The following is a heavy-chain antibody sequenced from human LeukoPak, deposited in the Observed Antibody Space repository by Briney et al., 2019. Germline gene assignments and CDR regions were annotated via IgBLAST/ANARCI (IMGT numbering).Heavy chain of an antibody. V-gene: IGHV3-30-3*01. Sequence: GGSLRLSCAASGFTFSSYAMHWVRQAPGKGLEWVAVISYDGSNKYYADSVKGRFTISRDNSKNTLYLQMNSLRAEDTAVYYCARDRVRVGTPYYFDYWGQRTLVTVSS. CDR3: ARDRVRVGTPYYFDY. CDR1: GFTFSSYA. J-gene: IGHJ4*02. CDR2: ISYDGSNK. D-gene: IGHD7-27*01.